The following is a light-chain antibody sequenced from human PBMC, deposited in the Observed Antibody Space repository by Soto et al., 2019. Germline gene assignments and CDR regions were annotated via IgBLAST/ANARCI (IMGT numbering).Light chain of an antibody. CDR2: VNS. CDR3: SSYTSSDTPYV. J-gene: IGLJ1*01. CDR1: SSDVGDYKY. Sequence: QCALTQPASVSGSPGQSITISCTGTSSDVGDYKYVSWYQQHPDKAPKLIIFVNSNRPSGISNRFSASKSGNTASLTISGLQAEDEADYYCSSYTSSDTPYVFGTGTKLTVL. V-gene: IGLV2-14*01.